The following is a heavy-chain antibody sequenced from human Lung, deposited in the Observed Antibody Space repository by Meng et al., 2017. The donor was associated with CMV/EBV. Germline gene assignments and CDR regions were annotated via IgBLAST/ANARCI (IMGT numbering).Heavy chain of an antibody. V-gene: IGHV3-53*01. J-gene: IGHJ3*02. Sequence: GGSLRLXCEASGFIVSSTYMSWVRQAPGKGLEWVSVIYSGGTTFKANSVKGRFTTSRDNSKNTLFLQMNRLRAEDTAVYYCARSILSNGFDAFDIWGQGTMVTVSS. CDR3: ARSILSNGFDAFDI. CDR1: GFIVSSTY. CDR2: IYSGGTT. D-gene: IGHD2/OR15-2a*01.